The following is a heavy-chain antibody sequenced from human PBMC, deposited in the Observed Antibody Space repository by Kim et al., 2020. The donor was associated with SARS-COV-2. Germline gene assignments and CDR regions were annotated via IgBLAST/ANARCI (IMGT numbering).Heavy chain of an antibody. Sequence: GGSLRLSCAASGFTVSSNYMSWVRQAPVKGLEWVSVIYSGGSTYYADSVKGRFTISRDNSKNTLYLQMNSLRAEDTAVYYCARDRIGEVRVVPYYYYGMDVWGQGTTVTVSS. CDR2: IYSGGST. CDR1: GFTVSSNY. D-gene: IGHD3-10*01. V-gene: IGHV3-53*01. CDR3: ARDRIGEVRVVPYYYYGMDV. J-gene: IGHJ6*02.